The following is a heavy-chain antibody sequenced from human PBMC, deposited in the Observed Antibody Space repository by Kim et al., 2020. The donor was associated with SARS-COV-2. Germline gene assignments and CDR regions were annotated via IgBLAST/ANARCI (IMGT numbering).Heavy chain of an antibody. CDR3: ARDRYDSSGYYAAWGDY. V-gene: IGHV4-39*07. Sequence: LKSRVTISVDTSKNQFSLKLSSVTAADTAVYYCARDRYDSSGYYAAWGDYWGQGTLVTVSS. D-gene: IGHD3-22*01. J-gene: IGHJ4*02.